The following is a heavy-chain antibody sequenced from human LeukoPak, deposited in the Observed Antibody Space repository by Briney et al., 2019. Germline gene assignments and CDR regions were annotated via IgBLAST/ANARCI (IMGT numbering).Heavy chain of an antibody. CDR1: GFTFGTYA. Sequence: PGGSLRLSCAASGFTFGTYAMSWVRQAPGKGLEWVSGISASGGSTHYAESVKGRFTISRDNSKNTLYLQMNSLRAEDTAVYYCARDLNGSGRRYYYGMDVWGQGTTVTVSS. D-gene: IGHD3-10*01. CDR3: ARDLNGSGRRYYYGMDV. CDR2: ISASGGST. J-gene: IGHJ6*02. V-gene: IGHV3-23*01.